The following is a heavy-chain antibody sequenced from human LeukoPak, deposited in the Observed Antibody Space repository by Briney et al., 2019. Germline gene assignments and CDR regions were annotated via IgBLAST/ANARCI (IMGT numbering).Heavy chain of an antibody. J-gene: IGHJ4*02. CDR1: GGSISSYY. CDR3: ARTPKGRFFDY. V-gene: IGHV4-4*09. CDR2: IYTSGST. Sequence: PSETLSLTCTVSGGSISSYYWSWIRQPPGKGLEWIGYIYTSGSTNYNPSLKSRVTISVDTSKNQFSLKLSSVTAADTSVYYCARTPKGRFFDYWGQGTLVTVSS.